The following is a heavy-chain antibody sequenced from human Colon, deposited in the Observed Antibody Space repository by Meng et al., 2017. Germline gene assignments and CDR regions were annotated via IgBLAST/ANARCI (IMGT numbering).Heavy chain of an antibody. CDR1: GFTFSNAW. CDR2: SKSKTDGGTT. CDR3: TTQPDVLLWFGELLTNDY. Sequence: GESLKISCAASGFTFSNAWMSWVRQAPGKGLEWVGRSKSKTDGGTTDYAAPVKGRFTISRDDSKNTLYLQMNSLKTEDTAVYYCTTQPDVLLWFGELLTNDYWGQGTLVTVSS. V-gene: IGHV3-15*01. J-gene: IGHJ4*02. D-gene: IGHD3-10*01.